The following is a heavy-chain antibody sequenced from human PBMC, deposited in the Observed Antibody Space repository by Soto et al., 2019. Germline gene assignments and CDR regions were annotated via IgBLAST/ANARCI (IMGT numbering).Heavy chain of an antibody. J-gene: IGHJ4*02. CDR2: IIPIFGTA. Sequence: QVQLVQSGAEVKKPGSSVKVSCKASGGTFSSYAISWVRQAPGQGLEWMGGIIPIFGTANYAQKFQGRVTITADESTSTADMELSSLRSEDTAVYYCARGSRYYDSSGYYVTDHYFDYWGQGALVTVSS. V-gene: IGHV1-69*12. CDR1: GGTFSSYA. D-gene: IGHD3-22*01. CDR3: ARGSRYYDSSGYYVTDHYFDY.